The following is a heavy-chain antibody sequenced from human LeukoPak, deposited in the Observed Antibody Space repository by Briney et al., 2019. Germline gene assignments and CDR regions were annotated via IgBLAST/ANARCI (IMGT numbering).Heavy chain of an antibody. CDR2: ISAYNGNT. D-gene: IGHD3-22*01. CDR1: GYTFTSYG. CDR3: ARDNYYDSSGYYDDY. J-gene: IGHJ4*02. V-gene: IGHV1-18*01. Sequence: ASVKVSCKASGYTFTSYGISWVRQAPGQGLEWMGWISAYNGNTNYAQKLQGSVTMTTDTSTSTAYMELRSLRSDDTAVYYCARDNYYDSSGYYDDYWGQGTLVTVSS.